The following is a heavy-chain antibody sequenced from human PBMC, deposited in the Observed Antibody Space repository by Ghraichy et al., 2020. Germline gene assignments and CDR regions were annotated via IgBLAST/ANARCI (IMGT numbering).Heavy chain of an antibody. D-gene: IGHD2-2*01. CDR3: AKDGNQEGATYCSTTTCR. CDR2: ISGSGIKI. CDR1: GFSFNSYG. V-gene: IGHV3-23*01. J-gene: IGHJ4*02. Sequence: GGSLRLSCAASGFSFNSYGMSWVRQAPGKGLEWVSSISGSGIKIYYADSVKGRFTISRDNSKNTLYLQMNRLRVEDTAIYHCAKDGNQEGATYCSTTTCRWGQGTLVTVSS.